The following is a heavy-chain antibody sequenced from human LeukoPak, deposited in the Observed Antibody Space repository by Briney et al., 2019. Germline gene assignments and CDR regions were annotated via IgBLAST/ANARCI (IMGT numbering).Heavy chain of an antibody. D-gene: IGHD3-3*01. J-gene: IGHJ4*02. CDR2: IRYDGSNK. V-gene: IGHV3-30*02. CDR3: ARDIDPYDFWSGYTLDY. Sequence: GGSLRLSCAASGFIFSSYGMHWVRQAPGKGLEWVAFIRYDGSNKYFADSVKGRFTISRDNSKNTLYLQMNSLRAEDTAVYYCARDIDPYDFWSGYTLDYWGQGTLVTVSS. CDR1: GFIFSSYG.